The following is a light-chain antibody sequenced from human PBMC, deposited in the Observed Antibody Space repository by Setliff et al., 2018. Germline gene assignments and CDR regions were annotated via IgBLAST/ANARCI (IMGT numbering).Light chain of an antibody. V-gene: IGLV2-11*01. Sequence: QSVLTQPRSVSGSPGQSVTISCTGTSSDVGGYNYVSWYQQHPGKAPKLMIYDVSKRPSGVPDRFYGSKSGNTASLTISGLQAEDEADYYCCSYAGSYTSLYVFGTGTKVTVL. CDR2: DVS. CDR3: CSYAGSYTSLYV. J-gene: IGLJ1*01. CDR1: SSDVGGYNY.